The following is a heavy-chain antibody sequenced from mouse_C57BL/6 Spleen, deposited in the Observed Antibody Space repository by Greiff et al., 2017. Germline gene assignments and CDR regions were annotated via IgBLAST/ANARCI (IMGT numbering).Heavy chain of an antibody. Sequence: QVQLKQPGAELVMPGASVKLSCKASGYTFTSYWMHWVKQRPGQGLEWIGEIDPSDSYTNYNQKFKGKSTLTVDKSSSTAYMQLSSLTSEDSAVYYCARSPYGYDDYWGQGTTRTVSS. D-gene: IGHD2-2*01. V-gene: IGHV1-69*01. CDR3: ARSPYGYDDY. CDR1: GYTFTSYW. J-gene: IGHJ2*01. CDR2: IDPSDSYT.